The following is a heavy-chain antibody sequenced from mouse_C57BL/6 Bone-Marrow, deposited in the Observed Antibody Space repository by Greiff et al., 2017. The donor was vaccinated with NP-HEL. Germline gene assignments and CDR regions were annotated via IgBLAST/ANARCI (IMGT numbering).Heavy chain of an antibody. V-gene: IGHV6-3*01. J-gene: IGHJ3*01. Sequence: EVQVVESGGGLVQPGGSMKLSCVASGFTFSNYWMNWVRQSPEQGLEWVAQIRFKSDNYATHYAESVKGRFTISRDDSKSSVYLQMNNLRAEDTGIYYCAAYGTFAYWGQGTLVTVSA. CDR2: IRFKSDNYAT. CDR3: AAYGTFAY. CDR1: GFTFSNYW. D-gene: IGHD1-1*01.